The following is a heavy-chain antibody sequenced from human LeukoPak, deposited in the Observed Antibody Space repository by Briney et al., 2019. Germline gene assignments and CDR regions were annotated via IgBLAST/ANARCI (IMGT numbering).Heavy chain of an antibody. CDR1: GYSIRTGYY. CDR3: ARSYFSVGAFDI. V-gene: IGHV4-38-2*01. Sequence: SETLSLTCAVSGYSIRTGYYWGWVRQPPGKDLEWIGSVYHSGSTYYNPSLQSRVNILVDTSKNQFPLSLTSVTAADTAVYYCARSYFSVGAFDIWGQGTMVTVSS. J-gene: IGHJ3*02. CDR2: VYHSGST. D-gene: IGHD2/OR15-2a*01.